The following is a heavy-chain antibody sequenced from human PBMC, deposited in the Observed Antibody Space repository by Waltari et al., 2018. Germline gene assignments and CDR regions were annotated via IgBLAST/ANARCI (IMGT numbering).Heavy chain of an antibody. CDR3: ASSYGGNSEVGSYFDY. CDR2: IIPIFGTA. V-gene: IGHV1-69*08. J-gene: IGHJ4*02. Sequence: QVQLVQSGAEVKKPGSSVKVSCKASGGTFSSYAISWVRQAPGQGLEWMGRIIPIFGTANYAQKFQGRVTITADKSTSTAYMELSSLRSEDTAVYYCASSYGGNSEVGSYFDYWGQGTLVTVSS. CDR1: GGTFSSYA. D-gene: IGHD2-21*02.